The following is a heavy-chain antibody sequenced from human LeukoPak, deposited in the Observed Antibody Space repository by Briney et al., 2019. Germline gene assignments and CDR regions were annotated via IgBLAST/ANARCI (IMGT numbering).Heavy chain of an antibody. V-gene: IGHV3-7*01. J-gene: IGHJ4*02. CDR2: INQDGSEE. Sequence: PGGSLRLSCAASGFTFSSYWMSWIRQVPGKGLEWVAHINQDGSEEHYMDSVKARFTISRDNAKNSLSLQMNSLRAEDTAVYYCVRDGGVSGYDLLDYWGQGTLVTVSS. CDR3: VRDGGVSGYDLLDY. CDR1: GFTFSSYW. D-gene: IGHD5-12*01.